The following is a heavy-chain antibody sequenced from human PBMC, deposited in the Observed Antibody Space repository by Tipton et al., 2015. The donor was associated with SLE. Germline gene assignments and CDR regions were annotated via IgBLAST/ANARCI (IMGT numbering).Heavy chain of an antibody. D-gene: IGHD2-2*01. J-gene: IGHJ6*02. Sequence: QLVQSGAAVKKPGESLKISCQGSGYKFLEYWIGWVRQMPGKGLDWMGIIYPDDSDIKYSLPFQGQVTISADKSTNTAYLQWSSLKASDSATYYCARRSTSFYGFDVWGQGTTVTVSS. CDR1: GYKFLEYW. V-gene: IGHV5-51*03. CDR3: ARRSTSFYGFDV. CDR2: IYPDDSDI.